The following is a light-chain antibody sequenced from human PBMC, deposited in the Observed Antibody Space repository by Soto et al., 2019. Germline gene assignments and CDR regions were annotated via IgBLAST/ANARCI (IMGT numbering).Light chain of an antibody. Sequence: EIVLTQSPATLSASPGEKATLSCRASQSISSNLAWYQQKPGQAPRLLIYGASTRATGIPARFSGSGSGTEFTLTISSLQSEDFALYYCQQSNKWPPAYTFGQGTKLEIK. V-gene: IGKV3-15*01. J-gene: IGKJ2*01. CDR2: GAS. CDR1: QSISSN. CDR3: QQSNKWPPAYT.